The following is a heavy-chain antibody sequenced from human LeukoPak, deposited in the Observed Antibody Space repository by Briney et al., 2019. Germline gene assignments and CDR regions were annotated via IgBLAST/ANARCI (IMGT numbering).Heavy chain of an antibody. J-gene: IGHJ4*02. V-gene: IGHV3-9*01. D-gene: IGHD4-23*01. CDR1: GFTFDDYA. Sequence: PGGSLRLSCAASGFTFDDYAMHWVRQAPGKGLEWVSGINWNSGNIAYADSVKGRFTISRDNSKNTLYLQMHSLRAEDTAIYYCAKERQGGNSYGDEAFYFDYWGQGTLVTVSS. CDR3: AKERQGGNSYGDEAFYFDY. CDR2: INWNSGNI.